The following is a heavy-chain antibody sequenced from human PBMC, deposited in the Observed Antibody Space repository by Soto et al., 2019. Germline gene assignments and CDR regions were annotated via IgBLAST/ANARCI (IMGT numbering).Heavy chain of an antibody. CDR2: ITSDGSDK. CDR3: SKDNPAVHY. J-gene: IGHJ4*02. V-gene: IGHV3-30*18. Sequence: QVQLVESGGGVVQPGRSLRLSCAASGFTFSNYAMHWVRQAPGKGLEWVAIITSDGSDKYYADSVTGRFTISRDDSKNTLYLQMNSLTPEDTAVYYGSKDNPAVHYWGQGDLVTVSS. CDR1: GFTFSNYA.